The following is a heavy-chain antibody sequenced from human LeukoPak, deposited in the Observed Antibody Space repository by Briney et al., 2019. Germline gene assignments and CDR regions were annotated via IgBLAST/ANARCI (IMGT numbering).Heavy chain of an antibody. Sequence: GGSLRLSCAASGFTVSDNYMSWVRQAPGKGLEWVSIIYSDGSTYYADSAKGRFTISRDNSKNTLYLQMNSLRAEDTAVYYCARDPGYNYGYDYWGQGTLVTVSS. D-gene: IGHD5-18*01. V-gene: IGHV3-53*01. CDR2: IYSDGST. CDR1: GFTVSDNY. CDR3: ARDPGYNYGYDY. J-gene: IGHJ4*02.